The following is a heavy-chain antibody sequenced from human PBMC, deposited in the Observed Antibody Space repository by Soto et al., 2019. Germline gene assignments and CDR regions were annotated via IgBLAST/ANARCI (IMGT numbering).Heavy chain of an antibody. Sequence: GGSLRLSCAAPGFTFDDYTMHWVRQAPGKGLEWVSLISWDGGSTYYADSVKGRFTISRDNSKNSLYLQMNSLRTEDTALYYCAKDFSSGYYGVPYGMDVWGQGTTVTVSS. D-gene: IGHD3-22*01. CDR1: GFTFDDYT. CDR2: ISWDGGST. J-gene: IGHJ6*02. V-gene: IGHV3-43*01. CDR3: AKDFSSGYYGVPYGMDV.